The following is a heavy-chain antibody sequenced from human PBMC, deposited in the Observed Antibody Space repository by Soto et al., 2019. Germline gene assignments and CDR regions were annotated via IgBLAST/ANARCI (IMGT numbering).Heavy chain of an antibody. CDR2: LYYDGNT. V-gene: IGHV4-39*01. Sequence: QLQLQESGPRLVKPSGTLSLTCSVSGGSITSTRYYWVWIRQPPGKVLDWIGSLYYDGNTYYNPSHKTRVTISVDTSQNQFSLRLNSVTAADTAVYFCARLVARYGNSTGWFDPWGQGTLVTVSS. J-gene: IGHJ5*02. D-gene: IGHD6-13*01. CDR3: ARLVARYGNSTGWFDP. CDR1: GGSITSTRYY.